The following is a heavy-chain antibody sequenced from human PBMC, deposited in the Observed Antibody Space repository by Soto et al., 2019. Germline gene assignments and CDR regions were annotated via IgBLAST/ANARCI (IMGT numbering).Heavy chain of an antibody. Sequence: PGGSLRLSCAASGFTXSSYGMHWVCKAPGKGLEWVAVIWYDGSNKYYADSVKGRFTISRDNSKNTLYLQMNSLRAEDTAVYYCARGVVPAVVYYYYYMDVSGKGTTVTVSS. CDR2: IWYDGSNK. CDR1: GFTXSSYG. J-gene: IGHJ6*03. CDR3: ARGVVPAVVYYYYYMDV. V-gene: IGHV3-33*01. D-gene: IGHD2-2*01.